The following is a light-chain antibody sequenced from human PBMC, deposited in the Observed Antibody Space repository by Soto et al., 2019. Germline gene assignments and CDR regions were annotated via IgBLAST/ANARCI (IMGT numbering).Light chain of an antibody. V-gene: IGKV3-20*01. J-gene: IGKJ4*01. CDR3: QHSSNAPLLT. Sequence: QSPATLSVCPGERATLSCRASQSVSSIYLACYQQKPGQAPRLLIYSASGRATGIPDRFSGSGSGTGITLTISILEPEDFAVYFCQHSSNAPLLTFGERTKVDNK. CDR1: QSVSSIY. CDR2: SAS.